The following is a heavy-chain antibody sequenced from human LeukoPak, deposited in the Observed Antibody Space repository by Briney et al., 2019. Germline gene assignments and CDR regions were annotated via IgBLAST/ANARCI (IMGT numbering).Heavy chain of an antibody. CDR3: AREGIAAAGTSFWDY. CDR1: GFTFSGYA. V-gene: IGHV3-7*01. J-gene: IGHJ4*02. Sequence: GGSLRLSCAASGFTFSGYAMSWVRQAPGKGLEWVANIKQDGSEKYYVDSVKGRFTISRDNAKNSLYLQMNSLRAEDTAVYYCAREGIAAAGTSFWDYWGQGTLVTVSS. CDR2: IKQDGSEK. D-gene: IGHD6-13*01.